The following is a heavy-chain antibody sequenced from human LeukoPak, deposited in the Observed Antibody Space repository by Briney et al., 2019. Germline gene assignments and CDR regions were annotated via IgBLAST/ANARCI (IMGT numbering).Heavy chain of an antibody. CDR1: GFTFSSYA. CDR3: ANQYYYGSGSPKRRYYFDY. J-gene: IGHJ4*02. CDR2: ISGSGGNT. D-gene: IGHD3-10*01. Sequence: PGGSLRLSCAASGFTFSSYAMSWVRQAPGKGLEWVSAISGSGGNTYYADSVKGRFTISTDNSKNTLYLQMNSLRAEDTAVYYCANQYYYGSGSPKRRYYFDYWGQGTLVTVSS. V-gene: IGHV3-23*01.